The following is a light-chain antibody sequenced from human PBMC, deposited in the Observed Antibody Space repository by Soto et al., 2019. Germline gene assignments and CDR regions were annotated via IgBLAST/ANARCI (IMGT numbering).Light chain of an antibody. CDR3: SSKRGSTYV. CDR1: SSDVGGYNY. V-gene: IGLV2-14*03. CDR2: DVS. Sequence: QPVLTQPASVSGSPGQSITISCTGTSSDVGGYNYASWYQQHPGKAPILMIYDVSNRPSGISNRFSGSKSGNTASLTISGLQAEDEADYYCSSKRGSTYVFGTGTKLTVL. J-gene: IGLJ1*01.